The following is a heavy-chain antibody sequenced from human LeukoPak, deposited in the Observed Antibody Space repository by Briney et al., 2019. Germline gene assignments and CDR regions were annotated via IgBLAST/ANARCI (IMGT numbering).Heavy chain of an antibody. Sequence: GGSLRLSCAASGFTFSSYSMNWVRQAPGKGLEWVSSISSSSSYKYYADSVMGRFTISRDNAKNSLYLQMNSLRAEDTAVYYCAREPWDILTGYYMTDYWGQGTLVTVSS. J-gene: IGHJ4*02. D-gene: IGHD3-9*01. CDR2: ISSSSSYK. CDR3: AREPWDILTGYYMTDY. CDR1: GFTFSSYS. V-gene: IGHV3-21*01.